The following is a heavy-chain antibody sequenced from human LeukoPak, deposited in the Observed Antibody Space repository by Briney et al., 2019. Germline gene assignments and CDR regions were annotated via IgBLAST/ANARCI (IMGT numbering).Heavy chain of an antibody. Sequence: SETLSLTCTVSGGSISSYYWSWIRQPPGKGLEWIGYIYYSGSTNYNPSLKSRVTISVDTSKNQFSLKLSSVTAADTAVYYCARAGSSKQVAWFDPWGQGTLVTVSS. CDR1: GGSISSYY. CDR2: IYYSGST. V-gene: IGHV4-59*01. J-gene: IGHJ5*02. CDR3: ARAGSSKQVAWFDP. D-gene: IGHD6-13*01.